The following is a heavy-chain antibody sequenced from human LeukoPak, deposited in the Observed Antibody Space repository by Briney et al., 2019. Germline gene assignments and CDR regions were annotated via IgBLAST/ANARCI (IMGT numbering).Heavy chain of an antibody. CDR2: IYYSGST. V-gene: IGHV4-59*01. CDR1: GGSFSSYY. J-gene: IGHJ6*02. Sequence: SATLSLTCTVSGGSFSSYYWSWIRQPPGKGLEWIGYIYYSGSTNYNPSLKSRVTISVDTSKNQFSLKLSSVTAADTAVYYCARVPGYCSGGSCYSSYYYGMDVWGQGTTVTVSS. CDR3: ARVPGYCSGGSCYSSYYYGMDV. D-gene: IGHD2-15*01.